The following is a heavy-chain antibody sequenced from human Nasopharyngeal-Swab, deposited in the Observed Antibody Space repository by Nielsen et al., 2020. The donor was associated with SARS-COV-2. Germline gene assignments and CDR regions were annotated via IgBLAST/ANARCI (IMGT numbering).Heavy chain of an antibody. Sequence: GESLNISCAASGFTFSSYAMSWVRQAPGRGLEWVSAISGSGGSTYYADSVKGRFTISRDNSKNTLYLQMNSLRAEDTAVYYCATPGSSGWYGGAYFDYWGQGTLVTVSS. J-gene: IGHJ4*02. CDR3: ATPGSSGWYGGAYFDY. CDR1: GFTFSSYA. V-gene: IGHV3-23*01. D-gene: IGHD6-19*01. CDR2: ISGSGGST.